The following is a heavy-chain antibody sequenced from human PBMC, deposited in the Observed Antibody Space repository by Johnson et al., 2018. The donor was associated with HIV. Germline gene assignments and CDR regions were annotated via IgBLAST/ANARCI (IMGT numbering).Heavy chain of an antibody. J-gene: IGHJ3*02. CDR2: IKSKTDGGTT. CDR3: ARGGGGPGAFDS. D-gene: IGHD3-16*01. V-gene: IGHV3-15*01. Sequence: VQLVESGGGVVQPGRSLRLSCAASGFTFSSYGMHWVRQAPGKGLEWVGRIKSKTDGGTTDYAAPVKGRFSISRDDSKSTVYLQMNSLRAEDTAVYYCARGGGGPGAFDSWGQGTMVTVSS. CDR1: GFTFSSYG.